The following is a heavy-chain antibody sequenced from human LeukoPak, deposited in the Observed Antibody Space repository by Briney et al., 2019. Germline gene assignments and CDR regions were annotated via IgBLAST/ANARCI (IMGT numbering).Heavy chain of an antibody. D-gene: IGHD1-26*01. CDR1: GGSISSSSHY. CDR2: MYYSGST. J-gene: IGHJ4*02. Sequence: SETLSLTCTVSGGSISSSSHYWGWIRQPPGKGLEWIGSMYYSGSTYCNPSLKSRVTISVDTSKNQFSLKLSSVTAADTAVYYCARDRFDSGSDTLDYWGQGTLVTVSS. CDR3: ARDRFDSGSDTLDY. V-gene: IGHV4-39*07.